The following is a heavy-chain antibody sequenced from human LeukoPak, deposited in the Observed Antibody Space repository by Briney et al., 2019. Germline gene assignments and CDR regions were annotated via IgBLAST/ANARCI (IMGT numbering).Heavy chain of an antibody. CDR2: IVPLFGTA. V-gene: IGHV1-69*05. D-gene: IGHD4-17*01. CDR1: GGTFNNSA. Sequence: SVKLSCKTSGGTFNNSAISWVRQAPGQGLEWLGGIVPLFGTAGDAQKFRGRVTITKDESTRTVYLELTSMTPDDMAVYNCGRDAHTDYGSRWLAASGQGTLVSVSS. J-gene: IGHJ5*02. CDR3: GRDAHTDYGSRWLAA.